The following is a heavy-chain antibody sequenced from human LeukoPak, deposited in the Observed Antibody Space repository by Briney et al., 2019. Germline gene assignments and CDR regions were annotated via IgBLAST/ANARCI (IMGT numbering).Heavy chain of an antibody. Sequence: KPGGSLRLSCAASGFTFSDYYMSWIRQAPGKGLEWVSYISSSGSTIYYADSVQGRFTISRDNAKNSLYLQMNSLRAEDTAVYYCARDLYCSSTSCYNGRDAFDIWGQGTMVTVSS. CDR1: GFTFSDYY. V-gene: IGHV3-11*01. CDR3: ARDLYCSSTSCYNGRDAFDI. D-gene: IGHD2-2*02. J-gene: IGHJ3*02. CDR2: ISSSGSTI.